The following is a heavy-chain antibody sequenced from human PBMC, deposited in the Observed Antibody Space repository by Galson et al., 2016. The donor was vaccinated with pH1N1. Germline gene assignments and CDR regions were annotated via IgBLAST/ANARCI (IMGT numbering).Heavy chain of an antibody. CDR1: GFTFNNYA. CDR3: ARTSEDFADVDLRVFYYYGMDV. Sequence: SLRLPCAASGFTFNNYAMSWVRQAPGKGLEWVSIITSRGRTYYAASVKGRFTISRDTSKNTLYLQMSSLSAEDTALYYCARTSEDFADVDLRVFYYYGMDVWGQGTTVTVSS. D-gene: IGHD1-7*01. CDR2: ITSRGRT. V-gene: IGHV3-23*01. J-gene: IGHJ6*02.